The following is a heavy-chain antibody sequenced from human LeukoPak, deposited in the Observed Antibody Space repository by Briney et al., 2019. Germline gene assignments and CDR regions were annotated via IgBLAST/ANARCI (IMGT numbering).Heavy chain of an antibody. CDR3: ARDFHIVGATYYYMDV. J-gene: IGHJ6*03. CDR1: GGSISSYY. CDR2: IYTSGST. Sequence: SETLSLTCTVSGGSISSYYWSWIRQPAGKGLEWIGRIYTSGSTNYNPSLKSRVTMSVDTSKNQFSLKLSSVTAADTAVYYCARDFHIVGATYYYMDVWGKGTTVTVSS. D-gene: IGHD1-26*01. V-gene: IGHV4-4*07.